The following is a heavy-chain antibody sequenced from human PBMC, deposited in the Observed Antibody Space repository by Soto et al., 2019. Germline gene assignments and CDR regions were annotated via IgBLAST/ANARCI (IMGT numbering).Heavy chain of an antibody. Sequence: SETLSLTFTVSDGSISGGDYYGSWIRQPPGKGLEWIGYIYYSGSTYYNPSLKSRVTISVDTSKNQFSLKLSSVTAADTAVYYCARLYVWGSYRYFDYWGQGTLVTVSS. J-gene: IGHJ4*02. V-gene: IGHV4-30-4*01. CDR2: IYYSGST. CDR1: DGSISGGDYY. CDR3: ARLYVWGSYRYFDY. D-gene: IGHD3-16*02.